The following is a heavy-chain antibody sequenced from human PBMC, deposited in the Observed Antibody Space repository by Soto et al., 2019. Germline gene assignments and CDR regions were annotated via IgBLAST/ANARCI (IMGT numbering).Heavy chain of an antibody. V-gene: IGHV4-4*07. D-gene: IGHD1-1*01. J-gene: IGHJ5*02. CDR1: GASISGFY. Sequence: SETLSLTCTVSGASISGFYWSWIRKSAGKGLAWIGRIYATGTTDYNPSLKSRVMMSVDTSKKQFSLKLRSVTAADTAVYYCVRDGTKTLRDWFDPWGQGMSVTVSS. CDR2: IYATGTT. CDR3: VRDGTKTLRDWFDP.